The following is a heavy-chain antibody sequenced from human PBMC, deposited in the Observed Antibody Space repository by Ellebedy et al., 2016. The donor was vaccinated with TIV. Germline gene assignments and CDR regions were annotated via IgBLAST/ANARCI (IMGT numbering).Heavy chain of an antibody. CDR3: AKGPLVWGSYRYAFDY. V-gene: IGHV3-64*04. D-gene: IGHD3-16*02. Sequence: GESLKISXAASGFTFSSYAMHWVRQAPGKGLEHVSAINNDGGRAYYADSVKGRFTISRDNSKNTLYLQMNSLRAEDTAVYYCAKGPLVWGSYRYAFDYWGQGTLVTVSS. J-gene: IGHJ4*02. CDR1: GFTFSSYA. CDR2: INNDGGRA.